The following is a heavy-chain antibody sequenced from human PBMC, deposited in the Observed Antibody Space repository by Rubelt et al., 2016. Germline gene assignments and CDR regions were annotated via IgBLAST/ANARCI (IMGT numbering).Heavy chain of an antibody. CDR2: IFYSGNT. D-gene: IGHD3-16*01. Sequence: QLQLQESGPGLVKPSEILSLTCIVSGGSISNRDYYWSWIRQHPGKGLELVAYIFYSGNTYYNPSLKSRTNISVDTPKNQFSLKLPSVTAADTAVYYCARKVGGSGGLDYWGQGTLVTVSS. CDR3: ARKVGGSGGLDY. V-gene: IGHV4-31*03. CDR1: GGSISNRDYY. J-gene: IGHJ4*02.